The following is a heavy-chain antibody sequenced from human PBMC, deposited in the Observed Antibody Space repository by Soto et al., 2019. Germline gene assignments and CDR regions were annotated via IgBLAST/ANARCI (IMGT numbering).Heavy chain of an antibody. V-gene: IGHV1-46*01. CDR3: ARGIGSYDSTAVFDY. CDR2: INPSGGST. J-gene: IGHJ4*02. D-gene: IGHD3-22*01. Sequence: ASVKVSCKASGYMFTSNYIHWVRQAPGQGLEWMGIINPSGGSTTNAQQFQGRVTMTRDTSTSTVYMELSSLRSEDTAVYYCARGIGSYDSTAVFDYWGQGTLVTVSS. CDR1: GYMFTSNY.